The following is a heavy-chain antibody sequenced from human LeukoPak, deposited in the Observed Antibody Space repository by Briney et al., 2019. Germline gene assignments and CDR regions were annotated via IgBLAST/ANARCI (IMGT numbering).Heavy chain of an antibody. CDR2: IDHSGST. CDR3: ARTYSNYYIDY. J-gene: IGHJ4*02. D-gene: IGHD4-11*01. Sequence: WIGYIDHSGSTYYNPSLKSRVTMSVDRSKNQFSLRLNSVTAADTAVYYCARTYSNYYIDYWGQGTLVTVSS. V-gene: IGHV4-30-2*01.